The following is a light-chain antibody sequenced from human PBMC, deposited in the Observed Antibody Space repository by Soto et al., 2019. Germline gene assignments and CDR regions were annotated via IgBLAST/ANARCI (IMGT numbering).Light chain of an antibody. CDR1: QSVSSNY. J-gene: IGKJ1*01. CDR2: GAS. CDR3: QQYGSLSWT. Sequence: DIVLTQSPGTLSMSPGERATLSCRASQSVSSNYLAWYQQKPGQAPRLLIHGASTRATGVPDRFSGSGSGTDFTLTTSRLEPEDFAVYHCQQYGSLSWTFGLGTKVEIK. V-gene: IGKV3-20*01.